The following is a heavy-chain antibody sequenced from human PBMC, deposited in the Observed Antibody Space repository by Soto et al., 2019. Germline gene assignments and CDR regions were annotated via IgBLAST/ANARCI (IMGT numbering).Heavy chain of an antibody. V-gene: IGHV1-69*02. CDR1: GGTFSSYT. Sequence: QVQLVQSGAEVKKPGSSVKVSCKASGGTFSSYTISWVRQAPGQGLEWMGRIIPILGIANYAQKFQGRVTITADKSTSTAYRELSSLRSEDTAVYYCARVSYYYDSSGYLDYWGQGTLVTVSS. CDR2: IIPILGIA. D-gene: IGHD3-22*01. CDR3: ARVSYYYDSSGYLDY. J-gene: IGHJ4*02.